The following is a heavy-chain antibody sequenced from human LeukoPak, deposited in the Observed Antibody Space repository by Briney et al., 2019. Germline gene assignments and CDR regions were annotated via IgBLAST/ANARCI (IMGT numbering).Heavy chain of an antibody. CDR1: GFPLSKYA. V-gene: IGHV3-53*01. CDR3: ARGSPPKYYYDSSGYYLDY. Sequence: GGSLRLSCIGSGFPLSKYAMNWVRQAPGKGLEWVSVIYSGGSTYYADSVKGRFTISRDNSKNTLYLQMNSLRAEDTAVYYCARGSPPKYYYDSSGYYLDYWGQGTLVTVSS. D-gene: IGHD3-22*01. J-gene: IGHJ4*02. CDR2: IYSGGST.